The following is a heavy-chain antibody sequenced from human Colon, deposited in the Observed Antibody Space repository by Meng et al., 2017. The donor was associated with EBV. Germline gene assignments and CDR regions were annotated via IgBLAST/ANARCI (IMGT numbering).Heavy chain of an antibody. CDR1: GDSISSGDYS. CDR2: IYHGGTT. J-gene: IGHJ5*02. CDR3: ARGPYCGGDCYWFDP. Sequence: LLLQQFYPGMVQPPQSLPLTCAVSGDSISSGDYSWSWIRQPPGQGLEWIGYIYHGGTTYNTSLKSRVTISVDNSKNQFSLRLTSVTAADTAVYYCARGPYCGGDCYWFDPWGQGTLVTVSS. V-gene: IGHV4-30-2*01. D-gene: IGHD2-21*02.